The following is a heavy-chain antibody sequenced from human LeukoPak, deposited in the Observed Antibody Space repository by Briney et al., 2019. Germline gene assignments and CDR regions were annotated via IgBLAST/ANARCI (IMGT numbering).Heavy chain of an antibody. CDR1: GFTFSSYG. J-gene: IGHJ4*02. V-gene: IGHV3-33*01. CDR3: ARSGRGYYDSLDH. CDR2: IWYDGSNK. Sequence: GGSLRLSCAASGFTFSSYGMHWVRQAPGKGLEWVALIWYDGSNKYYADSVKGRFTISSDNANNTLYLQMNSLRAEDTAVYYCARSGRGYYDSLDHWGQGDLVTVSS. D-gene: IGHD3-22*01.